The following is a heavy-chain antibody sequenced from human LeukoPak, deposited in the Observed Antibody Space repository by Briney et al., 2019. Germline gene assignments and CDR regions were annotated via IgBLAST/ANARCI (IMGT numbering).Heavy chain of an antibody. J-gene: IGHJ4*02. CDR3: ARVGRYFDY. V-gene: IGHV3-53*01. CDR2: IYSGGST. Sequence: LEWVSVIYSGGSTYYADSVKGRFTISRDNSKNTLYLQMNSLRAEDTAVYYCARVGRYFDYWGQGTLVTVSS.